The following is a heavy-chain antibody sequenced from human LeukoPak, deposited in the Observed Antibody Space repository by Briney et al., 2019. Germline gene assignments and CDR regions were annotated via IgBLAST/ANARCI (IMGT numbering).Heavy chain of an antibody. D-gene: IGHD1-26*01. V-gene: IGHV3-48*03. CDR1: GFTFSTFA. CDR3: AREEIRRGSSPFDY. CDR2: ISVGGTTT. J-gene: IGHJ4*02. Sequence: GGSLRLSCAASGFTFSTFAMIWVRQPPGKGLEWVSSISVGGTTTYYADSVKGRFTISRDNAKNSMYLQMNSLRAEDTAVYYCAREEIRRGSSPFDYWGPGTLVTVSS.